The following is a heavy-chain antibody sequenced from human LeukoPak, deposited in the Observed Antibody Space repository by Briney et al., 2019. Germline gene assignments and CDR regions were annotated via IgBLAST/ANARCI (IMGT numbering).Heavy chain of an antibody. Sequence: GGSLRLPCAASRSTFSNYAMNWVRQAPGKGLEWVSAISGSGGATYYADSVKGRFTISRDNSKNRLYLQMNSLRAEDTAVYYCAKSFGDYSSTWNTRNWFDPWGQGTLVTVSS. D-gene: IGHD6-13*01. CDR1: RSTFSNYA. J-gene: IGHJ5*02. CDR2: ISGSGGAT. V-gene: IGHV3-23*01. CDR3: AKSFGDYSSTWNTRNWFDP.